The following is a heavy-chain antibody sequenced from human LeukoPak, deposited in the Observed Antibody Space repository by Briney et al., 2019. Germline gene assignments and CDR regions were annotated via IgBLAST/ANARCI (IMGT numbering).Heavy chain of an antibody. CDR3: ARDGVAGSSDAFDI. V-gene: IGHV1-2*02. CDR2: IHPYSGGT. Sequence: ASVKVSCKASGYTFIGYYMHWVRQAPGQGLERMGWIHPYSGGTHFAQRFQGRVSMTLDTSIRTAYMELTRLTSDDTAVYYCARDGVAGSSDAFDIWGQGTMVTVSA. CDR1: GYTFIGYY. J-gene: IGHJ3*02. D-gene: IGHD6-19*01.